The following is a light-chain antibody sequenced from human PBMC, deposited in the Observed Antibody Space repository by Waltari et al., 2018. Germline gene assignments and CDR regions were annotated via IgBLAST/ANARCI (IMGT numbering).Light chain of an antibody. Sequence: QSVLTQPPSASGVPGRRVTIPCPGSSSNIGPNPVTWYQHLPGAAPKMLIYSNNQRPSGVPDRFSGSKSGTSASLAISGLQSGDEGDYYCAVWDDSLKTWMFGGGTKLTAL. V-gene: IGLV1-44*01. J-gene: IGLJ3*02. CDR2: SNN. CDR3: AVWDDSLKTWM. CDR1: SSNIGPNP.